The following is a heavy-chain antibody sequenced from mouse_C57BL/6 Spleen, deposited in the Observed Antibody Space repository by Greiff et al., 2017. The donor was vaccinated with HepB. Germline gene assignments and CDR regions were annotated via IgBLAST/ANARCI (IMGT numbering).Heavy chain of an antibody. Sequence: EVKLMESGGGLVKPGGSLKLSCAASGFTFSDYGMHWVRQAPEKGLEWVAYISSGSSTIYYADTVKGRFTISRDNAKNTLFLQMTSLRSEDTAMYYCAREGYDGSFDYWGQGTTLTVSS. CDR1: GFTFSDYG. D-gene: IGHD2-3*01. CDR2: ISSGSSTI. J-gene: IGHJ2*01. V-gene: IGHV5-17*01. CDR3: AREGYDGSFDY.